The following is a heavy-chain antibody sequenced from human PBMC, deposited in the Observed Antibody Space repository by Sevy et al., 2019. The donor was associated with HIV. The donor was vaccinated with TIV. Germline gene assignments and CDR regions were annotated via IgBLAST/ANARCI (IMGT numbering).Heavy chain of an antibody. CDR2: IKQDGSEK. CDR3: AAYYDFWSGYYTVNAFDI. CDR1: GFTFSSYW. D-gene: IGHD3-3*01. J-gene: IGHJ3*02. V-gene: IGHV3-7*01. Sequence: GESLKISCAASGFTFSSYWISWVRQAPGKGLEWVANIKQDGSEKYYVDSVKGRFTISRDNAKNSLYLQMNSLRAEDTAVYYCAAYYDFWSGYYTVNAFDIWGQGTMVTVSS.